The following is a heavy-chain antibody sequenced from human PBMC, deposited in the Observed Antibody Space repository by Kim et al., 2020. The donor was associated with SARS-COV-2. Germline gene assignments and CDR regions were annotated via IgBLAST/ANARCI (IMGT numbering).Heavy chain of an antibody. CDR3: AKDLSPSVPAAMGWWIYYYGMDV. V-gene: IGHV3-9*01. Sequence: GGSLRLSCAASGFTFGDYAMHWVRQAPGKGLEWVSGISWNSGSIGYADSVKGRFTISRDNAKNSLYLQMNSLRAEDTALYYCAKDLSPSVPAAMGWWIYYYGMDVWGQGTTVTVSS. J-gene: IGHJ6*02. CDR2: ISWNSGSI. D-gene: IGHD2-2*01. CDR1: GFTFGDYA.